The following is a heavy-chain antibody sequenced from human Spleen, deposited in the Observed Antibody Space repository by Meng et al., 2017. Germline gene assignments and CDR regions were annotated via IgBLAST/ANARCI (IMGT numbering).Heavy chain of an antibody. CDR2: IYHGGNT. V-gene: IGHV4-30-4*01. CDR3: ARMIVVAGFDP. Sequence: QVQLQESGPGLVKPSQTLSLTCTVSGDSISSDYFWSWIRQPPGKGLEWIGYIYHGGNTIYNPSLKGRLTISVDTSKNQISLRLSSVTAADTAVYYCARMIVVAGFDPWGQGTLVTVSS. CDR1: GDSISSDYF. D-gene: IGHD3-22*01. J-gene: IGHJ5*02.